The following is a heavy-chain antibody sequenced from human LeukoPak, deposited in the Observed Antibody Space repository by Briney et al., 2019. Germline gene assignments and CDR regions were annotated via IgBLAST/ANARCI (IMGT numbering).Heavy chain of an antibody. D-gene: IGHD3-22*01. Sequence: PSETPSLTCAVYGGSFSGYYWSWIRQPPGKGLEWIGEINHSGSTNYNPSLKSRVTISVDTSKNQFSLKLSSVTAADTAVYYCARGPSRWLYAYFDYWGQGTLVTVSS. CDR2: INHSGST. V-gene: IGHV4-34*01. CDR1: GGSFSGYY. CDR3: ARGPSRWLYAYFDY. J-gene: IGHJ4*02.